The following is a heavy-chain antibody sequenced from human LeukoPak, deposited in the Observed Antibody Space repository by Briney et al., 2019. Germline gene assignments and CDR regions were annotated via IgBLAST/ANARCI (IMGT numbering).Heavy chain of an antibody. CDR2: ISYDGSNK. J-gene: IGHJ4*02. V-gene: IGHV3-30-3*01. D-gene: IGHD2-2*01. Sequence: GGSLRLSCAASGFTFSSYAMHWVRQAPGKGLEWVAVISYDGSNKYYADSVKGRFTISRDNSKNTLYLQMSNLRAEDTAVYYCAEGQYGCWGQGTLVTVSS. CDR1: GFTFSSYA. CDR3: AEGQYGC.